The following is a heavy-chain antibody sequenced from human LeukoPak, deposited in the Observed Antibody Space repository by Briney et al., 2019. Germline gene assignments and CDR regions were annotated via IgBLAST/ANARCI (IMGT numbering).Heavy chain of an antibody. J-gene: IGHJ4*02. CDR1: GFTFRSNT. Sequence: PGGSLRLSCAASGFTFRSNTMSWVRQAPGRGLEWVSVISGSGSSTYYADSVKGRFTISRDNSKNTLYLQMNSLRAEDTAVYYCAKSSGYSGYDGFDYWGQGTLVTVSS. V-gene: IGHV3-23*01. D-gene: IGHD5-12*01. CDR3: AKSSGYSGYDGFDY. CDR2: ISGSGSST.